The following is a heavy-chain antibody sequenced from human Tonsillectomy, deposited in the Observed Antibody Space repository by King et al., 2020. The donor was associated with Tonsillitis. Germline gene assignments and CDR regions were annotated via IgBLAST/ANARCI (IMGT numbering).Heavy chain of an antibody. CDR1: GYSFTNYW. CDR2: IFPGDSDT. D-gene: IGHD6-19*01. V-gene: IGHV5-51*01. CDR3: ARHGRISSGWYLRSDY. Sequence: EQLVQSGAEVKKPGESLKISCKGSGYSFTNYWIGWVRQMPGKGLEWMGIIFPGDSDTRYSPSFQGQVTISADKSISTAYLQWSSLKASDTAMYYCARHGRISSGWYLRSDYWGQGTLVTVSS. J-gene: IGHJ4*02.